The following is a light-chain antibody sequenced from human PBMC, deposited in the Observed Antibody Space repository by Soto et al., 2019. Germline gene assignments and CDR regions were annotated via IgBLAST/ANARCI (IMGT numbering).Light chain of an antibody. V-gene: IGKV3-11*01. CDR3: QQSYNSPFN. CDR2: AAS. CDR1: RSVGNN. J-gene: IGKJ3*01. Sequence: EIVLTQSPATLSLSPGERATLSCRASRSVGNNLAWYQKKPGQAPGLLIYAASTRATGIPARFSGSGSGTDFTLTISSLEPEDFAVYYCQQSYNSPFNFGPGTKVDMK.